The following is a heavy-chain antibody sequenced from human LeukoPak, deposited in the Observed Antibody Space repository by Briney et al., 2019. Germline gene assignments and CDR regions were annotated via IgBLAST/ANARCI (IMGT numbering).Heavy chain of an antibody. CDR3: ARHGTLASITYPLDY. Sequence: KPSETLSLTCAVYGGSFSGYYWTWIRQPPGKGLEWIGEINHSGSTNYNPSLKSRVTISVDTSKNQFSLKLRSVTAADTAVYYCARHGTLASITYPLDYWSQGILVTVSS. V-gene: IGHV4-34*01. CDR2: INHSGST. J-gene: IGHJ4*02. D-gene: IGHD5-24*01. CDR1: GGSFSGYY.